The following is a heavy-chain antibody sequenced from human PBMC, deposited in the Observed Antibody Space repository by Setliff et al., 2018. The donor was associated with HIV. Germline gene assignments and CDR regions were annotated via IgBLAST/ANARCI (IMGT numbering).Heavy chain of an antibody. Sequence: TLSLTCTASGVSINSGNYYWGWIRQPAGKRLEWIGRIYSSGNTNYNPSLKSRVTISADTSKNQFSLRLKSVTAAETAVYYCARGGDGYNPGGGTFDHWGQGTLVTVSS. CDR2: IYSSGNT. CDR1: GVSINSGNYY. J-gene: IGHJ4*02. V-gene: IGHV4-61*02. D-gene: IGHD1-1*01. CDR3: ARGGDGYNPGGGTFDH.